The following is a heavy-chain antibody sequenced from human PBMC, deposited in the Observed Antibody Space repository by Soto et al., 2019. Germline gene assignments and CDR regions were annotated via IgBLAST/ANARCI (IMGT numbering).Heavy chain of an antibody. CDR2: INPNSGGT. CDR1: GYTFTGYY. D-gene: IGHD3-22*01. J-gene: IGHJ6*02. CDR3: ARDYYDSSGLYYYGMDV. V-gene: IGHV1-2*04. Sequence: ASVKVSCKASGYTFTGYYMHWVRQAPGQGLEWMGWINPNSGGTNYAQKFQGWVTMTRDTSISTAYMELSRLRSDDTAVYYCARDYYDSSGLYYYGMDVWGQGTTVTVSS.